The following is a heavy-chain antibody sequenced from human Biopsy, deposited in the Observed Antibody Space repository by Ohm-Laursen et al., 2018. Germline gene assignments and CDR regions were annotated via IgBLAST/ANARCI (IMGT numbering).Heavy chain of an antibody. CDR1: YCSISGHF. Sequence: GTLSLTCADTYCSISGHFWSWIRQAPGQGLEWIGYVYYNGNTNYSPSLKGRATISLDTSKDRFSLKLTCVTAADTAVYYCARHIGSSWEWVFDIWGRGTMVTVSS. D-gene: IGHD6-13*01. CDR2: VYYNGNT. CDR3: ARHIGSSWEWVFDI. V-gene: IGHV4-59*08. J-gene: IGHJ3*02.